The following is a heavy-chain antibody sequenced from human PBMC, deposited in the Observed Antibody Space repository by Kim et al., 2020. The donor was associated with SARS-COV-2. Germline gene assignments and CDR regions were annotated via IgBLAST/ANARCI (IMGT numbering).Heavy chain of an antibody. D-gene: IGHD6-19*01. Sequence: YYADSVKGRFTLSKDISKNTLYLQMNRLRAEDPAVYHCARKSAVAGLIDYWGQGTLVTVSS. CDR3: ARKSAVAGLIDY. J-gene: IGHJ4*02. V-gene: IGHV3-53*01.